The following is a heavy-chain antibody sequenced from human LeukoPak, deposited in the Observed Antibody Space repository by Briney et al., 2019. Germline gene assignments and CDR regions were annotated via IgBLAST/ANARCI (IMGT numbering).Heavy chain of an antibody. Sequence: SETLSLTCTVSGGSISSSSYYWGWIRQPPGKGLEWIGSIYYSGSTYYNPSLKSRVTISVDTSKNQFSLKLSSVTAADTAVYYCPRHREGHYYDSSGYKGGFDYWGQGTLVTVSS. CDR2: IYYSGST. CDR1: GGSISSSSYY. CDR3: PRHREGHYYDSSGYKGGFDY. J-gene: IGHJ4*02. V-gene: IGHV4-39*01. D-gene: IGHD3-22*01.